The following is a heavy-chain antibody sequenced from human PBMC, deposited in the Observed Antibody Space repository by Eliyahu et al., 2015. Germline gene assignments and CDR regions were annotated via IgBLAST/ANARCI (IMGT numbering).Heavy chain of an antibody. CDR3: ARGPDHAAFDI. J-gene: IGHJ3*02. CDR1: GFXFSDAY. CDR2: ISTGSRII. D-gene: IGHD1-14*01. Sequence: QVQLVESGGGLVKPGGSLRLXXEGTGFXFSDAYMSWIRQGPGKGLEWLSYISTGSRIIYYADSVRGRFTISRDNTKNSLYLQMSSLRAEDTAIYYCARGPDHAAFDIWGQGTKVTVSS. V-gene: IGHV3-11*01.